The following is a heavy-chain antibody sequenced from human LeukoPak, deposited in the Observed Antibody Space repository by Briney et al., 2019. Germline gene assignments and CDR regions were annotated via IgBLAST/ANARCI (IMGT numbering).Heavy chain of an antibody. J-gene: IGHJ4*03. CDR1: GESFSAYY. D-gene: IGHD1-1*01. Sequence: SETLSLTCAVYGESFSAYYWSWIRQSPGKGLEWIAEINHRGDTNYNPSVKSRVTISIDTSKNQFSLKVRPLTAADTAVYYCARGPTISETGYFDFWGQGTLVTVPS. V-gene: IGHV4-34*01. CDR2: INHRGDT. CDR3: ARGPTISETGYFDF.